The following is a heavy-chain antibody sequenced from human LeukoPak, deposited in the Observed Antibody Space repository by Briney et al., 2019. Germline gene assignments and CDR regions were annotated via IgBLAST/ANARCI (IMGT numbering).Heavy chain of an antibody. J-gene: IGHJ5*02. V-gene: IGHV3-66*01. CDR2: IYSGGST. Sequence: GGSLRLSCAASGFTVSSNYMSWVRQAPGKGLEWVSVIYSGGSTYYADSVKGRFTISRDNSKNTLYLQMNSLRAEDTAVYYYAKDDRYYYASSGYYQTWGQGTLVTVSS. D-gene: IGHD3-22*01. CDR3: AKDDRYYYASSGYYQT. CDR1: GFTVSSNY.